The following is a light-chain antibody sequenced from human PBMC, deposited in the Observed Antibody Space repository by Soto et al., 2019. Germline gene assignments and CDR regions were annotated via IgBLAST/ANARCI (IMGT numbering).Light chain of an antibody. Sequence: DIVMTQSPLSLPVTPGEPASISCRSSESLLHSNGYNCLDWYLQKPGQSPQLLIYFGSYRASGVPDRFSGSGSGTDFTLKISRVEAEDVGVYYCLQALHTPLTFGGGTKVEIK. V-gene: IGKV2-28*01. CDR1: ESLLHSNGYNC. CDR3: LQALHTPLT. CDR2: FGS. J-gene: IGKJ4*01.